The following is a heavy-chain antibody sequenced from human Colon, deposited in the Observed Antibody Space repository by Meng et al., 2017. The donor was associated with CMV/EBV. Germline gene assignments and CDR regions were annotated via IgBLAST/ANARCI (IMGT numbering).Heavy chain of an antibody. CDR1: GGSISSGDYY. CDR2: IYYSGST. Sequence: QVQLQESGPGLVKPPQTLSLTCTVSGGSISSGDYYWSWIRQPPGKGLEWIGYIYYSGSTYYNPSLKSRVTISVDTSKNQFSLKLSSVTAADTAVYYCARGADYGGNPLDYWGQGTLVTVSS. D-gene: IGHD4-23*01. CDR3: ARGADYGGNPLDY. J-gene: IGHJ4*02. V-gene: IGHV4-30-4*08.